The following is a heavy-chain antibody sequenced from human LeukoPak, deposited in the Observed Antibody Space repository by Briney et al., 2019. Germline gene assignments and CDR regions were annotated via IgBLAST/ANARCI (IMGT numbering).Heavy chain of an antibody. D-gene: IGHD5-18*01. V-gene: IGHV4-59*01. CDR3: ARDLDVGIHGIYTFDI. CDR2: IYYSGST. Sequence: PSETLSLTCTVSGVSISTYYWSWIRQPPGKGLEWIGYIYYSGSTNHNPSLKSRVTISVDTSKNQFSLKLSSVTAADTAVYYCARDLDVGIHGIYTFDIWGQGTMVTVSS. CDR1: GVSISTYY. J-gene: IGHJ3*02.